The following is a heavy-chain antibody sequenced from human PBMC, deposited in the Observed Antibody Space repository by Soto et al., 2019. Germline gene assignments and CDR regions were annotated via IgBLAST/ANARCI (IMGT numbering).Heavy chain of an antibody. J-gene: IGHJ6*02. CDR1: GGSISSYY. V-gene: IGHV4-59*01. Sequence: SETLSLTCIVSGGSISSYYWIWMRQPPGKGLEWIGYIYYSGTTSYNPSLKSRVTMSVDTSKNQFSLNLSSVTAADTAVYYCARARQRDTGRGMDVWGQGTTVTVSS. CDR3: ARARQRDTGRGMDV. D-gene: IGHD5-18*01. CDR2: IYYSGTT.